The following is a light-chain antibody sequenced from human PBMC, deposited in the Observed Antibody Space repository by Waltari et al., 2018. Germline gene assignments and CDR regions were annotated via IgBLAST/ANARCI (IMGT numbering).Light chain of an antibody. J-gene: IGKJ1*01. CDR3: QQYGSALGT. V-gene: IGKV3-20*01. CDR2: GAF. Sequence: EIVLTQSPGTLSLSPGERATLSCRASQSVSSSYLAWYQQKPGQAPRLLLYGAFSRATVIPDRFSVSGSGTDFTLTISRLEPEDVAVYYCQQYGSALGTFGQGTKVEIK. CDR1: QSVSSSY.